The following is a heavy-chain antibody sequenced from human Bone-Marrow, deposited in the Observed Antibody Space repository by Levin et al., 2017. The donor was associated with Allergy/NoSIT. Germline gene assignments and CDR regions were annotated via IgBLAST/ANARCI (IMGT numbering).Heavy chain of an antibody. D-gene: IGHD2-8*02. CDR2: IYVGDSDT. J-gene: IGHJ3*02. V-gene: IGHV5-51*01. CDR1: EYTFIDDW. Sequence: SGESLKISCKGPEYTFIDDWIAWVRQMPGQGLEWMGIIYVGDSDTRYSPSFQGQVTISADKSISTAYLEWSSLKASDSAMYYCARRFTGGSSTIYDSFDIWGQGTMVTVSS. CDR3: ARRFTGGSSTIYDSFDI.